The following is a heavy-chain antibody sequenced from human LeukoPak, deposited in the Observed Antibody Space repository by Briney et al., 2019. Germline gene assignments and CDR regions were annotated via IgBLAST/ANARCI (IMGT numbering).Heavy chain of an antibody. CDR3: ARSGYDSSGYYPGDDY. CDR1: GGTFSSYA. V-gene: IGHV1-69*13. Sequence: ASVKVSCKASGGTFSSYAISWVRQAPGQGLEWMGGIIPIFGTANYAQKFQGRVTITADESTSTAYMELSSLRSEDTAVYYCARSGYDSSGYYPGDDYWGQGTLVTVSS. D-gene: IGHD3-22*01. J-gene: IGHJ4*02. CDR2: IIPIFGTA.